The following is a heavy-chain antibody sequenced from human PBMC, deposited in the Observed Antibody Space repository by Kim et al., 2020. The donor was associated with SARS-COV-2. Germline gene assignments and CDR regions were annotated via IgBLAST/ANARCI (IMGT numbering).Heavy chain of an antibody. V-gene: IGHV1-2*06. CDR1: GYTFTGYY. Sequence: ASVKVSCKASGYTFTGYYMHWVRQAPGQGLEWMGRINPNSGGTNYAQKFQGRVTMTRDTSISTAYMELSRLRSDDTAVYYCARDGGVDFWSGSRNYYYYGMDVWGQGTTVTVSS. CDR2: INPNSGGT. CDR3: ARDGGVDFWSGSRNYYYYGMDV. J-gene: IGHJ6*02. D-gene: IGHD3-3*01.